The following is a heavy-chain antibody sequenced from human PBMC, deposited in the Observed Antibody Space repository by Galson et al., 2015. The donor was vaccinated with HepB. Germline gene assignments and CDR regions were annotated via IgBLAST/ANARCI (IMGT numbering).Heavy chain of an antibody. Sequence: SVKVSCTASGYTFTSYYMHWVRQAPGQGLEWMGIINPSGGSTSYAQKFQGRVTMTRDTSTSTVYMELSSLRSEDTAVYYCARDFAIFGVVIGYYFDYWGQGTLVTVSS. CDR2: INPSGGST. V-gene: IGHV1-46*01. CDR1: GYTFTSYY. D-gene: IGHD3-3*01. CDR3: ARDFAIFGVVIGYYFDY. J-gene: IGHJ4*02.